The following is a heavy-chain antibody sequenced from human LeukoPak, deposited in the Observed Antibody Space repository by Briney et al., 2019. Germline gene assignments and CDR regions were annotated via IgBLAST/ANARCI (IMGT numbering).Heavy chain of an antibody. Sequence: SETLSLTCAVYGGSFSGYYWSWIRQPPGKGLEWIGEINHSGSTNYNPSLKSRVTISVDTSKNQFSLKLSSVTAADTAVYYCARSGITMVRGVWMRRNWFDPWGQGTLVTVSS. CDR2: INHSGST. J-gene: IGHJ5*02. V-gene: IGHV4-34*01. CDR1: GGSFSGYY. D-gene: IGHD3-10*01. CDR3: ARSGITMVRGVWMRRNWFDP.